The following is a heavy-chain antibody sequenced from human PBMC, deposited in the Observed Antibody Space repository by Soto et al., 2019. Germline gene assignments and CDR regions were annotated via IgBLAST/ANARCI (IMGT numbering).Heavy chain of an antibody. J-gene: IGHJ4*02. CDR3: ARGKSQYSYDFRGFDY. V-gene: IGHV1-69*06. D-gene: IGHD5-18*01. CDR1: GGTFSSYA. CDR2: IIPIFGTA. Sequence: QVQLVQSGAEVKKPGSSVKVSCKASGGTFSSYAISWVRQAPGQGLEWMGGIIPIFGTANYAQKFQGRVTITADKSTSTADMELSSLRSEDTAGYYCARGKSQYSYDFRGFDYWGQGTLVTVSS.